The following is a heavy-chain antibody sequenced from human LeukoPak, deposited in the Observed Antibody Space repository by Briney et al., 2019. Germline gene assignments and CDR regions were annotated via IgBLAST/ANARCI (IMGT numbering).Heavy chain of an antibody. V-gene: IGHV3-30*18. CDR3: AKDLSTPGYCTNGVCSTGDY. Sequence: GGSLRLSCAASGFTFSSYGMHWVRQAPGKGLEWVAVISYDGSNKYYADSVKGRFTISRDNSNNTLYLQMNSLRAEDTAVYYCAKDLSTPGYCTNGVCSTGDYWGQGTLVTVSS. D-gene: IGHD2-8*01. J-gene: IGHJ4*02. CDR1: GFTFSSYG. CDR2: ISYDGSNK.